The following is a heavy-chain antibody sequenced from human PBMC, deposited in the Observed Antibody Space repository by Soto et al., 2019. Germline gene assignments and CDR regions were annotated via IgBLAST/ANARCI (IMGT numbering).Heavy chain of an antibody. V-gene: IGHV1-69*02. CDR1: GGTFSSYT. CDR2: IIPILGIA. J-gene: IGHJ6*03. CDR3: ARRVPAAISDYYYYMDV. Sequence: QVQLVQSGAEVKKPGSSVKVSCKASGGTFSSYTISWVRQAPGQGLEWMGRIIPILGIANYAQKVQGRVTITADKSTSTAYMELSSLRSEDTAVYYCARRVPAAISDYYYYMDVGGKGPTVTVSS. D-gene: IGHD2-2*01.